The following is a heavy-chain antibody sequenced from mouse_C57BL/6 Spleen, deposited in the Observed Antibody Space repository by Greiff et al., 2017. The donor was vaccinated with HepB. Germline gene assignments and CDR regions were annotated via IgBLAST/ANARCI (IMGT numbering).Heavy chain of an antibody. CDR3: ARLDYDYGVYYAMDY. CDR2: IDPSDSET. Sequence: QVQLQQPGAELVRPGSSVKLSCKASGYTFTSYWMHWVKQRPIQGLEWIGNIDPSDSETHYNQKFKDKATLTVDKSSSTAYMQLSSLTSEDSAVYYCARLDYDYGVYYAMDYWGQGTSVTVSS. J-gene: IGHJ4*01. CDR1: GYTFTSYW. D-gene: IGHD2-4*01. V-gene: IGHV1-52*01.